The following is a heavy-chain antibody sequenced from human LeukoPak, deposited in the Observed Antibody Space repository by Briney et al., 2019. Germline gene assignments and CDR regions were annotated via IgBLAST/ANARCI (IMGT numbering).Heavy chain of an antibody. CDR1: GYTFTGYY. D-gene: IGHD3-22*01. V-gene: IGHV1-2*02. CDR2: INPNSGGT. Sequence: ASVKVSCKASGYTFTGYYMHWVRQAPGQGLEWMGWINPNSGGTNYAQKFQGRVTMTRDTSISTAYMELSRLRSDDTAVYYCARVRGYDSSGYFYYFDYWGQGTLVTVSS. J-gene: IGHJ4*02. CDR3: ARVRGYDSSGYFYYFDY.